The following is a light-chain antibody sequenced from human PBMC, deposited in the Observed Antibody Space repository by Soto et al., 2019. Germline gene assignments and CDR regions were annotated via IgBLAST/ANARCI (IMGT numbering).Light chain of an antibody. V-gene: IGKV1-5*01. CDR2: DAS. CDR1: QSISSW. J-gene: IGKJ1*01. Sequence: DIQMTQSPSTLSASVGDRVTITCRASQSISSWLAWYQQKPGKAPKLLIYDASSLESGVPLRFSGSGSGTEFTLTISSLQPDDFETYYCQQYNSYSWTLGQGPKVDI. CDR3: QQYNSYSWT.